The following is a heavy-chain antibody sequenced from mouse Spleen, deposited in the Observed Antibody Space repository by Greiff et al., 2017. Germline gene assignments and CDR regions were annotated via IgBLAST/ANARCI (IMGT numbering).Heavy chain of an antibody. Sequence: VQLQQSGGGLVQPGESLKLSCESNEYEFPSHDMSWVRKTPEKRLELVAAINSDGGSTYYPDTMERRFIISRDNTKKTLYLQMSSLRSEDTALYYCARHGEYGNSFYTMDYWGQGTSVTVSS. CDR2: INSDGGST. D-gene: IGHD2-10*02. CDR3: ARHGEYGNSFYTMDY. J-gene: IGHJ4*01. CDR1: EYEFPSHD. V-gene: IGHV5-2*01.